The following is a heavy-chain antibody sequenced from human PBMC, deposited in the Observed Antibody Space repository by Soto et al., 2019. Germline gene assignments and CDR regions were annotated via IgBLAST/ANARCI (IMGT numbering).Heavy chain of an antibody. CDR2: INHSGST. Sequence: SETLSLTCAVYGGSFSGYYWSWIRQPPGKGLGWIGEINHSGSTNYNPSLKSRVTISVDTSKNQFSLKLSSVTAADTAVYYCARGPPIAAAGTFGYWGQGTLVTVSS. CDR3: ARGPPIAAAGTFGY. CDR1: GGSFSGYY. V-gene: IGHV4-34*01. J-gene: IGHJ4*02. D-gene: IGHD6-13*01.